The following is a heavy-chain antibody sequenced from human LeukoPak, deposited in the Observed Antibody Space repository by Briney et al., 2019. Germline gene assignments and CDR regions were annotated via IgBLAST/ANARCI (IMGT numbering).Heavy chain of an antibody. V-gene: IGHV4-39*01. CDR3: ARSGGVFGSSYGDYDYDY. CDR1: GGSISSNNYF. J-gene: IGHJ4*02. CDR2: INYSGST. Sequence: SETLSLTCTVSGGSISSNNYFWGWIRQPPGKGLEWIGRINYSGSTYYNPSLKSRVNISVDTSKNQFSLKLSSVTAGDTAVYYCARSGGVFGSSYGDYDYDYWGQGTLVTVSS. D-gene: IGHD4-17*01.